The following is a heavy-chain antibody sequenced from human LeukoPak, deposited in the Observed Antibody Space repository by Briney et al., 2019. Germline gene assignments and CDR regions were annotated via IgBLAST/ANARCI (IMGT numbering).Heavy chain of an antibody. CDR3: STSTVDPN. V-gene: IGHV3-15*05. CDR2: IKRKTDGGTT. CDR1: GLTLNDAW. Sequence: GGSLRLSCAASGLTLNDAWMSWVRQAPGKGLEWVGRIKRKTDGGTTDYAAPVKGRFTISRDDSISTLYLQMNSLKNEDTAVYYCSTSTVDPNWGQGTLVTVSS. D-gene: IGHD4-11*01. J-gene: IGHJ4*02.